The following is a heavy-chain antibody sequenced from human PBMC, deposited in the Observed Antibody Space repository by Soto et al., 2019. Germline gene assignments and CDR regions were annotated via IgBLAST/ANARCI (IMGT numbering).Heavy chain of an antibody. D-gene: IGHD3-10*01. Sequence: EVQLVESGGGLVQPGGSLRLSCAASGFTFSNYWMHWVRQAPGKGLVWVSRIDSDGSSTNYADSVKGRFTISRDNAKNTRYLQMNSLRSEDTAVYYCASLSGGVRQPYYYYYVDVWGKGTTVTVSS. J-gene: IGHJ6*03. CDR2: IDSDGSST. CDR1: GFTFSNYW. V-gene: IGHV3-74*01. CDR3: ASLSGGVRQPYYYYYVDV.